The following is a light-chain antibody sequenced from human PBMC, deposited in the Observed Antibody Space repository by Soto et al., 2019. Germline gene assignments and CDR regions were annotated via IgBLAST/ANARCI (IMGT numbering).Light chain of an antibody. CDR1: QSVSSTY. CDR3: QQYNKWPIT. Sequence: EIVVTQSPATLSVSPGETATLSCRASQSVSSTYLAWYQQKPGQAPRLLIYGASTRVTGIPARFSGSGSETEFTLTISSLQSEDFAVYYCQQYNKWPITFGQGTRLEIK. J-gene: IGKJ5*01. V-gene: IGKV3-15*01. CDR2: GAS.